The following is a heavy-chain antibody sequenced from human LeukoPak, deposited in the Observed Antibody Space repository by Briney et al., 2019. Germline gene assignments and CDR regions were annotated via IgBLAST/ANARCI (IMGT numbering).Heavy chain of an antibody. CDR2: ISGSGGST. J-gene: IGHJ4*02. CDR1: GFTFSSDA. Sequence: GGSLRLSCAASGFTFSSDAMSWVRQAPGKGLEWVSAISGSGGSTYYADSVKGRFTISRDMSKNTLNLQMNSLRVEDTAMFYCARNLSFGSLDFRGQGTLVTVSS. CDR3: ARNLSFGSLDF. D-gene: IGHD1-26*01. V-gene: IGHV3-23*01.